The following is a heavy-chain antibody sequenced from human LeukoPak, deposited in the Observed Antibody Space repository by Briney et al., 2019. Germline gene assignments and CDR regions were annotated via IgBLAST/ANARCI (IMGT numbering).Heavy chain of an antibody. CDR3: AKPPGLRRLDP. CDR1: GFTFSSYW. Sequence: PGGSLRLSCAASGFTFSSYWMHWVRQAPGKGLAWVSGINNSGGSTYYADSVKGRFTISRDNPKNTLYLQMNSLRAEDTAVYYCAKPPGLRRLDPWGQGTLVTVSS. D-gene: IGHD5-12*01. J-gene: IGHJ5*02. V-gene: IGHV3-23*01. CDR2: INNSGGST.